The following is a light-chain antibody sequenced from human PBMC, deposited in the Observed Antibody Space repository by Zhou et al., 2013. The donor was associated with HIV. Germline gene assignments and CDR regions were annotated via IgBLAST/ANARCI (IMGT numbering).Light chain of an antibody. Sequence: DIQMTQSPSSLSAFVGDGVTITCRASQSINTDLNWYQQKPGKAPVLLIYAASTLQSGVPSRFSGGGSGTEFTLTITGLQPDDFATYYCQQYISFPYTFGRGTKLEI. J-gene: IGKJ2*01. CDR2: AAS. V-gene: IGKV1-17*01. CDR1: QSINTD. CDR3: QQYISFPYT.